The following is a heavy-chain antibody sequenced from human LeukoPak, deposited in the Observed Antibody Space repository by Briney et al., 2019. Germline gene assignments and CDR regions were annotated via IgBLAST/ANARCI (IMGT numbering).Heavy chain of an antibody. CDR1: GGSISSSSYY. CDR3: ARQYDFWSGYPPVDY. V-gene: IGHV4-39*01. J-gene: IGHJ4*02. D-gene: IGHD3-3*01. CDR2: IYYSGST. Sequence: SETLSLTCTVSGGSISSSSYYWGWIRHPPGKGLEWIGSIYYSGSTYYNPSLKSRVTISVDTSKTQFSLKLSSVTAADTAVYYCARQYDFWSGYPPVDYWGQGTLVTVSS.